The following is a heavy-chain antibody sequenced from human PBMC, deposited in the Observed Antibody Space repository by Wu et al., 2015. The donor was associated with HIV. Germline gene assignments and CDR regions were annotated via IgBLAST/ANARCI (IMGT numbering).Heavy chain of an antibody. V-gene: IGHV1-69*12. Sequence: QVHLVQFGGEVKKPGSSVKVTCKASGDGFTSYAVSWVRQAPGQGLEWMGGIIPIFGTANYAQKFQGRVTITADESTSTAYMELSSLRSEDTAVYYCARGTIFGVVIIEPYFDYWGQGTLVTVSS. J-gene: IGHJ4*02. D-gene: IGHD3-3*01. CDR3: ARGTIFGVVIIEPYFDY. CDR2: IIPIFGTA. CDR1: GDGFTSYA.